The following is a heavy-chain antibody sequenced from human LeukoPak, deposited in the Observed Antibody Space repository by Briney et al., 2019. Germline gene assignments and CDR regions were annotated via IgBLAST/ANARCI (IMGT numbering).Heavy chain of an antibody. Sequence: SETLSLTCTVSGGSVNGYYWSWVRRPPGQGLEWVAYIYYSGSTNYNPSLKSRVTISVDTSKNQFSLKLSSVTAADTAVYYCARSAAAGHFDYWGQGTLVTVSS. CDR3: ARSAAAGHFDY. J-gene: IGHJ4*02. V-gene: IGHV4-59*02. CDR2: IYYSGST. CDR1: GGSVNGYY. D-gene: IGHD6-13*01.